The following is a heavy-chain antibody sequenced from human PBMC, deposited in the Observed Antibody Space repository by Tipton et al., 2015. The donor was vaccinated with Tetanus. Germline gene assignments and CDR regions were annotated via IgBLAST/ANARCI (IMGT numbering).Heavy chain of an antibody. V-gene: IGHV4-31*03. CDR2: IYYSGST. CDR1: GGSISSRNYY. J-gene: IGHJ6*02. Sequence: TLSLTCIVSGGSISSRNYYWGWIRQHPGKGLEWIGYIYYSGSTYYNPSLKTRITLSVDTSKNQFSLKLTSVTPEDTAVYYCARGQAGPRANVRGQGTTVTVSS. D-gene: IGHD6-19*01. CDR3: ARGQAGPRANV.